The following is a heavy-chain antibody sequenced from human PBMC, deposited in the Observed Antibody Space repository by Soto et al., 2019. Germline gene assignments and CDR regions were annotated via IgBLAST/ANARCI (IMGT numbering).Heavy chain of an antibody. Sequence: SETLSLTCAVYGGSFSGYYLSWIRQPPWKGLEWIGEINHSGSTNYNPSLKSRVTISVDTSKNQFSLKLSSVTAADTAVYYCARAPRGNYGYPSYFDYWGQGTLVTVSS. V-gene: IGHV4-34*01. J-gene: IGHJ4*02. CDR1: GGSFSGYY. CDR2: INHSGST. CDR3: ARAPRGNYGYPSYFDY. D-gene: IGHD3-10*01.